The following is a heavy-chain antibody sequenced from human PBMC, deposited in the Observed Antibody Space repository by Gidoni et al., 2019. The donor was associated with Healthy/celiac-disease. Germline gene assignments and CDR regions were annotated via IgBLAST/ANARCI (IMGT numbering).Heavy chain of an antibody. D-gene: IGHD1-26*01. J-gene: IGHJ4*02. Sequence: EVQLVESGGGLVKPGGSLRLPCAAFGFTFGNAWMSWVRQAPGKGLEWVGRIKSKTDGGTTDYAAPVKGRFTISRDDSKNTLYLQMNSLKTEDTAVYYCITDGVPGGSYRVAIDYWGQGTLVTVSS. V-gene: IGHV3-15*01. CDR1: GFTFGNAW. CDR3: ITDGVPGGSYRVAIDY. CDR2: IKSKTDGGTT.